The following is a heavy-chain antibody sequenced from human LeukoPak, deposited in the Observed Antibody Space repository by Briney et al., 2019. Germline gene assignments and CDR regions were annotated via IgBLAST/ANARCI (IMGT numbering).Heavy chain of an antibody. V-gene: IGHV1-18*04. CDR2: ITPYNGNT. Sequence: GASVKVSCKASGYTFTSYGITWVRQAPGQGLKWMGWITPYNGNTNYAQNLQGRVTMTTDTSTSTAYMELRSLRSDDTAVYYCARWYCSSTSCYAGAFDIWGQGTMVTVSS. CDR3: ARWYCSSTSCYAGAFDI. CDR1: GYTFTSYG. J-gene: IGHJ3*02. D-gene: IGHD2-2*01.